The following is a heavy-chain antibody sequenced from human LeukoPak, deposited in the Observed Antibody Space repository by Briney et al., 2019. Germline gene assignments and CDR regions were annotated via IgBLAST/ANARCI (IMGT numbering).Heavy chain of an antibody. CDR1: GYSFTSYW. V-gene: IGHV5-51*01. CDR2: IYPGDPDT. CDR3: ARGSYDFWSGYAGGHYFDY. Sequence: GESLKISCKGSGYSFTSYWTGWVRQMPGKGLEWMGIIYPGDPDTRYSPSFQGQGTISADKSISTAYLQWSSLKASDTAMYYCARGSYDFWSGYAGGHYFDYWGQGTLVTVSS. D-gene: IGHD3-3*01. J-gene: IGHJ4*02.